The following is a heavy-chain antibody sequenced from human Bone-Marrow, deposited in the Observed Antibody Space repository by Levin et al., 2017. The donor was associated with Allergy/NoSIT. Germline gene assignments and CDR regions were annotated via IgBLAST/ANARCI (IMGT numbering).Heavy chain of an antibody. CDR3: AGDYGDHELAFNI. D-gene: IGHD4-17*01. CDR1: GGSISSIGYY. J-gene: IGHJ3*02. V-gene: IGHV4-39*01. CDR2: IHHSWST. Sequence: SQTLSLTCPVSGGSISSIGYYWGWIRQPPGKGLEWIGTIHHSWSTYYNPSLKSRVTMSVDTSKNQFSLRLSSVTAADTAVFYCAGDYGDHELAFNIWGQGTMVTVSS.